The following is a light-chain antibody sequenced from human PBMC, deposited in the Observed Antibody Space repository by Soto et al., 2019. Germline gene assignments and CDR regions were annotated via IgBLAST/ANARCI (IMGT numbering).Light chain of an antibody. CDR3: QQYGSSPPT. Sequence: EIVLTQFPATLSLSPWERVTLSCRASQSVSRYLAWYQQKPGQAPRPLIYGASSRATGIPDRFSGSGSGADFTLTISRLEPEDFAVFYCQQYGSSPPTFGQGTKVDI. CDR2: GAS. CDR1: QSVSRY. V-gene: IGKV3-20*01. J-gene: IGKJ1*01.